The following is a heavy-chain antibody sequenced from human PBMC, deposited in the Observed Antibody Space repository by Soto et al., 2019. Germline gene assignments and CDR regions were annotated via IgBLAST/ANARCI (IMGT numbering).Heavy chain of an antibody. CDR1: GFTFSDYA. J-gene: IGHJ4*02. CDR3: AKGGRQWLVTADFNY. CDR2: VSHDGRTT. Sequence: VQLVESGGGVVQPGRSLRLSCAASGFTFSDYAMHWVRQAPGKGLVWVAVVSHDGRTTHYADSLKGRFTISRDSSKNTVSREMTRLRAEDTAVQYCAKGGRQWLVTADFNYSGQGALVTVSS. D-gene: IGHD6-19*01. V-gene: IGHV3-30*18.